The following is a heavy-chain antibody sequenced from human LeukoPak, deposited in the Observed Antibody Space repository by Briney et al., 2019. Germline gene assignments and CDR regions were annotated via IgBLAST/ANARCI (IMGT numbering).Heavy chain of an antibody. CDR1: GFTFSSYA. V-gene: IGHV3-23*01. D-gene: IGHD3-22*01. CDR2: ISGSGGST. Sequence: GGSLRLSCAASGFTFSSYAMSWVRQAPGKGLEWVSAISGSGGSTYYADSVKGRFTISRDNSKNTLYLQMNSLRAEDTAVYYCARGSDSSGYSLAAWGQGTLVTVSS. CDR3: ARGSDSSGYSLAA. J-gene: IGHJ4*02.